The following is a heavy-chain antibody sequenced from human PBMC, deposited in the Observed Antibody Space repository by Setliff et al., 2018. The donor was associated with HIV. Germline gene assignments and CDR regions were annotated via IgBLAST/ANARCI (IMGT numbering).Heavy chain of an antibody. V-gene: IGHV3-48*01. D-gene: IGHD3-16*01. CDR1: GFTFSDFS. CDR3: VKGRWASPFDN. J-gene: IGHJ4*02. Sequence: PGESLKISCAASGFTFSDFSMNWVRQAPGKGPEWVSYISTYSSNIYYADSVKGRFTISRDNVKNSLYLQVNSLRAEDTAMYYCVKGRWASPFDNWGQGTLVTVSS. CDR2: ISTYSSNI.